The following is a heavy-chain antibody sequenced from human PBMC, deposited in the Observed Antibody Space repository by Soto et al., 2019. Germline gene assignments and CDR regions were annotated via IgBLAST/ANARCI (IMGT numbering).Heavy chain of an antibody. D-gene: IGHD1-26*01. J-gene: IGHJ4*02. CDR1: GYTFISFG. V-gene: IGHV1-18*01. CDR2: INSVNGNR. CDR3: ARVRGEFNIGKFYFDY. Sequence: QVHLVQSGPEVKKPGASVKVSCKASGYTFISFGVSWVRQAPGQGLEWMGWINSVNGNRKSAESLQGRVTMTTDTLASTAYMELRSLRSDDTAVYYCARVRGEFNIGKFYFDYWGQGTLLTVSS.